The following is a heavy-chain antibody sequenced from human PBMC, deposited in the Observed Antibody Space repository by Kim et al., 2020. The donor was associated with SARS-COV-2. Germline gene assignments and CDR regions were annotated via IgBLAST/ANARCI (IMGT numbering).Heavy chain of an antibody. CDR3: ARRSGHPDY. CDR2: N. J-gene: IGHJ4*02. Sequence: NNYNPAPKGRVTISVDKSKNPFSLKLSAVTAADTAVYYCARRSGHPDYWGQGTLVTVSS. V-gene: IGHV4-4*02. D-gene: IGHD3-3*01.